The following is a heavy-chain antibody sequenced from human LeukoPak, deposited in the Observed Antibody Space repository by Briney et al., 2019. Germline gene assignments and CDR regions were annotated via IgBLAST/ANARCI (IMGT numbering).Heavy chain of an antibody. CDR3: ARSPGIQFLDY. J-gene: IGHJ4*02. V-gene: IGHV4-59*01. D-gene: IGHD5-18*01. CDR1: GGSISSYY. CDR2: IYYSGST. Sequence: SETLSLTCTVSGGSISSYYWSWIRQPPGKGLEWIGYIYYSGSTNYNPPLKSRVTISVDTSKNQFSLKLSSVTAADTAVYYCARSPGIQFLDYWGQGTLVTVSS.